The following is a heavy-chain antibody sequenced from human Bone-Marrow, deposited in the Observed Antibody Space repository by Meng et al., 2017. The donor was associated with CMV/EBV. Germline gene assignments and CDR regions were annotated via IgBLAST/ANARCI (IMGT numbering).Heavy chain of an antibody. V-gene: IGHV3-48*03. CDR3: ARDKWYCGGDCYPGMDV. D-gene: IGHD2-21*01. CDR2: ISSSGSTI. Sequence: GGSLRLSCAASGFTFSSYEMNWVRQAPGKGLEWVSYISSSGSTIYYADSVKGRFTISRDNAKNLLYLQMNSLRGEETAVYYCARDKWYCGGDCYPGMDVWGQGTTVTVSS. CDR1: GFTFSSYE. J-gene: IGHJ6*02.